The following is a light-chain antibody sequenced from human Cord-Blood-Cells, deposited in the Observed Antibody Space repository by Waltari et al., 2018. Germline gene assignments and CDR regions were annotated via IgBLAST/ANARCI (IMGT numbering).Light chain of an antibody. J-gene: IGKJ1*01. Sequence: IVLTQSPATLSLSPGEIATPSRRASQSVSSYLAWYQQKPGQAPRLLIYDASNRATGIPARFSGSGSGTDFTLTISSLEPEDFAVYYCQQRSNWTFGQGTKVEIK. V-gene: IGKV3-11*01. CDR3: QQRSNWT. CDR2: DAS. CDR1: QSVSSY.